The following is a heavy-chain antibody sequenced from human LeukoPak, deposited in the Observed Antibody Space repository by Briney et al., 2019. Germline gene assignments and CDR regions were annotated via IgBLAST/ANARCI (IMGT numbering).Heavy chain of an antibody. Sequence: SDTLSLTCTVSGGSISSYYWSWIRQSPGKGLEWSGYIYDSGSSKYNPSLKSRVTMSPDMSKNQFSLKLSSVTAADTAVYYCARLESGVLGDPYYYDSTGYYYRGYFDSWGQGTLVTVSS. D-gene: IGHD3-22*01. CDR1: GGSISSYY. CDR3: ARLESGVLGDPYYYDSTGYYYRGYFDS. CDR2: IYDSGSS. V-gene: IGHV4-59*08. J-gene: IGHJ4*02.